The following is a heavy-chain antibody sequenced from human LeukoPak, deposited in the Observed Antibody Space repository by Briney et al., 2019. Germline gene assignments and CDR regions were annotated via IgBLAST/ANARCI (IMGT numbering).Heavy chain of an antibody. V-gene: IGHV1-8*01. CDR3: ARDMEQQLAPFDY. J-gene: IGHJ4*02. CDR1: GYTFTSYD. Sequence: ASVKVSCKASGYTFTSYDINWVRQATGQGLEWMGWMNPNSGNTGYAQKFQGRVTMTRNTSISTAYMELSSLRSEDTAVYYCARDMEQQLAPFDYWGQGTLVTVSS. D-gene: IGHD6-13*01. CDR2: MNPNSGNT.